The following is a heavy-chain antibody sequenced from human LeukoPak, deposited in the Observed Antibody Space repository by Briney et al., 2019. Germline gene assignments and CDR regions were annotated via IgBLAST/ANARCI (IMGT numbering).Heavy chain of an antibody. D-gene: IGHD6-19*01. Sequence: GGSLRLSCAASGFTFSDEYMSWIRQAPGKGLEWVSYISNSGSYTNYADSVKGRFTISRDNAKNSPYLQMNSLRAEDTAVYYCARDHSSGWYSDYFDYWGQGTLVTVSS. CDR2: ISNSGSYT. CDR3: ARDHSSGWYSDYFDY. V-gene: IGHV3-11*06. J-gene: IGHJ4*02. CDR1: GFTFSDEY.